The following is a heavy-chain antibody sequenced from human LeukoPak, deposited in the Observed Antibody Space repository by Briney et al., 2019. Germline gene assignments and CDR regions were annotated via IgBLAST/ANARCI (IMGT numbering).Heavy chain of an antibody. D-gene: IGHD2/OR15-2a*01. Sequence: PSETLSLTCNVSGDSMSSGTYAWGWVRQPPGKGLEWLAYIYSSGNTFYNPSLKTRLTVSIDTSKNHFSLKLSSMTAADTAVYYCARRNSGAWFDPWGQGTLVTVSS. CDR2: IYSSGNT. J-gene: IGHJ5*02. CDR1: GDSMSSGTYA. CDR3: ARRNSGAWFDP. V-gene: IGHV4-61*03.